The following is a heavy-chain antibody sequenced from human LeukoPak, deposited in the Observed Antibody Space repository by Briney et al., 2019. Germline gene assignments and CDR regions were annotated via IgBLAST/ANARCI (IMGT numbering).Heavy chain of an antibody. J-gene: IGHJ3*02. CDR2: ISTSSSYI. D-gene: IGHD3-22*01. CDR3: ARSFSTYSYDASHWRGAFDI. Sequence: GGSLRLSCAASGFIFSTYSMNWVRQAPGKGLEWVSSISTSSSYIYYADSVKGRFTISRDNANDSLYLQTNSLRAEDTAVYYCARSFSTYSYDASHWRGAFDIWGHGTMVTVSS. V-gene: IGHV3-21*01. CDR1: GFIFSTYS.